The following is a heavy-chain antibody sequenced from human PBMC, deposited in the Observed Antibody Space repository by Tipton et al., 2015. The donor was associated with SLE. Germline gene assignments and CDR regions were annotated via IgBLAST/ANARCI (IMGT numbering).Heavy chain of an antibody. V-gene: IGHV4-59*11. J-gene: IGHJ6*02. D-gene: IGHD6-13*01. Sequence: TLSLTFTVSGGSISSHYWSWLRPPPGKGLGWIGYFYYRGSTNYNPTLQSRCTISVDTSKNQFSLKLSSVTAADTAVYYCARGEIGGIAAAALGGMDVWGQGTTVTVSS. CDR2: FYYRGST. CDR1: GGSISSHY. CDR3: ARGEIGGIAAAALGGMDV.